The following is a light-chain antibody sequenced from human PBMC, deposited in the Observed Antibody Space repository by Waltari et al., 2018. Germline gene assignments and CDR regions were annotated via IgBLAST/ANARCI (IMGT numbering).Light chain of an antibody. CDR3: MQGSHWPPWT. Sequence: VMTQSPLSLPVTLGQPASISCRSSQSLDHSDGNTYLNWFHQRPGQSPRRLLYQVSNRDSGVPDRFSGSGSGTEFTLKISSVEAEDVGVYYCMQGSHWPPWTFGQGTRVEIK. CDR2: QVS. CDR1: QSLDHSDGNTY. V-gene: IGKV2-30*02. J-gene: IGKJ1*01.